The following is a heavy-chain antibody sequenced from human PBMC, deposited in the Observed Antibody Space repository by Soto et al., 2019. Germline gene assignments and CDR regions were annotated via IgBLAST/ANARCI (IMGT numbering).Heavy chain of an antibody. Sequence: QVQLQESGPGLVKPSGTLSLTCAVSSGSISSSNWWSWVRQPPGKGLEWIGEIYHSGSTNYNPSLKSRVTISVDKSKNQCSRKLSSVTAADAAVYYCERSSEGLGEYYFDYWGQGTLVTVSS. V-gene: IGHV4-4*02. CDR1: SGSISSSNW. J-gene: IGHJ4*02. D-gene: IGHD3-10*01. CDR3: ERSSEGLGEYYFDY. CDR2: IYHSGST.